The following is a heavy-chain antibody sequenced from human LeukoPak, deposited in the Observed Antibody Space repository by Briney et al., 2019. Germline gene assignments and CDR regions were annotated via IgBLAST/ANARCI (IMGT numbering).Heavy chain of an antibody. CDR3: ARGLTGDGLDY. J-gene: IGHJ4*02. Sequence: GASVKVSCKASGYPFTGYYMHWVRQAPGQGLEWMAWINPNSGGTNYAQKFQGRVTVTRDTSISTAYMELSSLRSEDTALYYCARGLTGDGLDYWGQGTLVTVSS. CDR2: INPNSGGT. V-gene: IGHV1-2*02. CDR1: GYPFTGYY. D-gene: IGHD7-27*01.